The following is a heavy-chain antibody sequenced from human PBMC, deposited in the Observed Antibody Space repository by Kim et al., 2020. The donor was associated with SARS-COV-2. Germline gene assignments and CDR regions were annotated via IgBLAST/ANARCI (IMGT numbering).Heavy chain of an antibody. CDR3: ATNWAY. CDR2: AGNGNT. Sequence: AGNGNTKSSQKFQDRVTITSDTSATTAYMELSSLRSEDTAVYYCATNWAYWGQGTLVTVSS. J-gene: IGHJ4*02. D-gene: IGHD1-1*01. V-gene: IGHV1-3*01.